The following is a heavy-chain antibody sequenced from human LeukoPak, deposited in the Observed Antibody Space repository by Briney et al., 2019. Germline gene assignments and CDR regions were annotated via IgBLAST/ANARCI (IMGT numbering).Heavy chain of an antibody. Sequence: PGGSLRLSCAASGFTFSTYGMNWVRQAPGKGLEWVSSISSSSSYIYYADSVKGRFTISRDNAKNSLYLQMNSLRAEDTAVYYCARTIVWFGELRENDAFDIWGQGTMVTVSS. V-gene: IGHV3-21*01. CDR3: ARTIVWFGELRENDAFDI. J-gene: IGHJ3*02. CDR2: ISSSSSYI. D-gene: IGHD3-10*01. CDR1: GFTFSTYG.